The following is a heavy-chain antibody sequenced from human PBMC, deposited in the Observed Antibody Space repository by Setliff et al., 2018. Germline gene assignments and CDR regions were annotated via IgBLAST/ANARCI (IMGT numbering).Heavy chain of an antibody. D-gene: IGHD5-12*01. V-gene: IGHV4-39*01. CDR1: GGSISSSIYY. J-gene: IGHJ4*02. Sequence: PSETLSLTCSVSGGSISSSIYYWGWIRQPPGKGLEWIGSIYYSGSTYYSPSLKRRVTISVDTSKNQFSLKLSSVTAADTAVYYCARFLNPRDGYQNSPGFDFWGQGTLVTVSS. CDR3: ARFLNPRDGYQNSPGFDF. CDR2: IYYSGST.